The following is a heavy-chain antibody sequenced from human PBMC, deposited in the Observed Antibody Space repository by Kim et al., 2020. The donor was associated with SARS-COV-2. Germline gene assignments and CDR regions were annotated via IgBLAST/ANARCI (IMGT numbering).Heavy chain of an antibody. Sequence: SETLSLTCTVSGGSITSSIYYWGWIRQPPGKGLEWIGSIYYNDENTYYNPSLKSRVTISADTSKNQFSLKLTSVTATDTAVYYCARYTSGSTGRYFDYWGQGTLVTVSS. CDR2: IYYNDENT. D-gene: IGHD6-19*01. V-gene: IGHV4-39*01. J-gene: IGHJ4*02. CDR1: GGSITSSIYY. CDR3: ARYTSGSTGRYFDY.